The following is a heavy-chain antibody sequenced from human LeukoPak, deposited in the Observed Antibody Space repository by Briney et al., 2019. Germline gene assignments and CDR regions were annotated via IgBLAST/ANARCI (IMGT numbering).Heavy chain of an antibody. V-gene: IGHV1-46*01. Sequence: ASVKVSCKAFGYTFTNNWMHWVRQAPGQGPEWMGLISPTGGSTAYAQKFQGRVTLTRDMSTSTDYLELSSLRSEDTAVYYCATTTRGVYRSGYLDYWGQGTLVTVSS. CDR3: ATTTRGVYRSGYLDY. D-gene: IGHD6-19*01. CDR2: ISPTGGST. J-gene: IGHJ4*02. CDR1: GYTFTNNW.